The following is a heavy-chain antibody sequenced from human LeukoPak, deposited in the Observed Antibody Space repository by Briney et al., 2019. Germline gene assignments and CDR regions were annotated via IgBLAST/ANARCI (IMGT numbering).Heavy chain of an antibody. CDR2: INPNSGGT. V-gene: IGHV1-2*02. J-gene: IGHJ4*02. CDR1: GYTFTGYY. Sequence: ASVKVSCKASGYTFTGYYMHWVRQAPGQGLEWMGWINPNSGGTNYAQKFQGRVTMTRGTSISTAYMELSRLRSDDTAVYYCAREGVGATTFDYWGQGTLVTVSS. CDR3: AREGVGATTFDY. D-gene: IGHD1-26*01.